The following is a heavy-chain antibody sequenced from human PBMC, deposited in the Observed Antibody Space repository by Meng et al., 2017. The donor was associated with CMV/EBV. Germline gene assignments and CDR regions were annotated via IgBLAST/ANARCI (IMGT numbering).Heavy chain of an antibody. J-gene: IGHJ4*02. V-gene: IGHV1-18*01. CDR3: ARDDLKYSGSYSTDY. D-gene: IGHD1-26*01. Sequence: ASAKVSCKASGYTFTSYGSSWVRQAPGQGLEWMGWISAYNGNTNYAQKLQGRVTMTTDTSTSTAYMELRSLRSADTAVYYCARDDLKYSGSYSTDYWGQGTLVTVSS. CDR2: ISAYNGNT. CDR1: GYTFTSYG.